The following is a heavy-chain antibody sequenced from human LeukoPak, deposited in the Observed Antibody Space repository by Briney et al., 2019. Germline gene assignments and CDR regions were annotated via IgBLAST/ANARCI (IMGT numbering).Heavy chain of an antibody. CDR2: VYRTGNT. J-gene: IGHJ6*02. V-gene: IGHV4-4*02. CDR1: GYSVTNNNW. CDR3: ARVAGYGMDV. Sequence: SETLSLTCAVSGYSVTNNNWWTWVRQSPGKGLEWIGEVYRTGNTNYKSTLNSRVTISMDKSRNQFSLRLSSVTAADTAVYYCARVAGYGMDVWGQGTTVTV.